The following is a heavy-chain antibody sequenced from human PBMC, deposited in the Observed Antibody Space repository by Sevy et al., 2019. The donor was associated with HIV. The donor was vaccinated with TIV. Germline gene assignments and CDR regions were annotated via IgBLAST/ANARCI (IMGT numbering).Heavy chain of an antibody. CDR1: GFTFDDYA. CDR3: AKDWLDELERGTDYYAMDV. J-gene: IGHJ6*02. D-gene: IGHD1-1*01. V-gene: IGHV3-43D*03. Sequence: GGSLRLSCAASGFTFDDYAMHWVRQAPGKGLEWVSLINWDGGSTYYADSVKGRFTISRDNTKNSLYLQMNSLRGEDTALYYCAKDWLDELERGTDYYAMDVWGQGTTVTVSS. CDR2: INWDGGST.